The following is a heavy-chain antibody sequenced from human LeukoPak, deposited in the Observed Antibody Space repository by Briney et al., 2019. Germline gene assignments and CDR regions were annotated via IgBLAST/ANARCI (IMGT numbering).Heavy chain of an antibody. V-gene: IGHV3-21*01. CDR2: ISSSSSYI. CDR1: GFTFSSYS. Sequence: GFLRLSCAASGFTFSSYSMNWVRQAPGKGLEWVSSISSSSSYIYYADSVKGRFTISRDNAKNSLYLQMNSLRAEDTAVYYCARDWLGYCTNGVCSTFDYWGQGTLVTVSS. D-gene: IGHD2-8*01. CDR3: ARDWLGYCTNGVCSTFDY. J-gene: IGHJ4*02.